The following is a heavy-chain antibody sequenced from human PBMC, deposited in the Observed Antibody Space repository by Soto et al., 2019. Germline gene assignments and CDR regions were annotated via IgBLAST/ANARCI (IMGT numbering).Heavy chain of an antibody. CDR2: INPDNGNT. J-gene: IGHJ5*02. Sequence: GALVKVSFKASGYTFTRYTMNWVRQAPGQRLEWMGWINPDNGNTKSSQKFQDRVIITRDTSASTAYMDLSSLRSEDTAVYYCARGIATGQLDPWGQGTLVTVSS. V-gene: IGHV1-3*01. D-gene: IGHD2-15*01. CDR3: ARGIATGQLDP. CDR1: GYTFTRYT.